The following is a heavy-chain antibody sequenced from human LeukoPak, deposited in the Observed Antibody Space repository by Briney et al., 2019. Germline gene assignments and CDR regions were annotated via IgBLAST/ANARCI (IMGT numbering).Heavy chain of an antibody. CDR1: GFTFSSYA. Sequence: GGSLRLSCAASGFTFSSYAMSWVRQAPGKGLEWVSAISGSGGSTYYADSVKGRFTISRDNSKDTLYLQMNSLRAEDTAVYHCAKDPVSYGDSKPYWGQGTLVTVSS. D-gene: IGHD1-26*01. V-gene: IGHV3-23*01. J-gene: IGHJ4*02. CDR3: AKDPVSYGDSKPY. CDR2: ISGSGGST.